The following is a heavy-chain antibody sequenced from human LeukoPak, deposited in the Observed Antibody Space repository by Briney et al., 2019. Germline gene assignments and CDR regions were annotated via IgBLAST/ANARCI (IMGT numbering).Heavy chain of an antibody. J-gene: IGHJ3*02. D-gene: IGHD2/OR15-2a*01. CDR2: ISSSGSTI. CDR1: GFTFSSYE. CDR3: ARVSRVSSTAFDI. Sequence: PGGSLRLSCAASGFTFSSYEMNWGRQAPGKGLEWVSYISSSGSTIYYADSVKGRFTISRDNAKNSLYLQMNSLRAEDTAVYYCARVSRVSSTAFDIWGQGTMVTVSS. V-gene: IGHV3-48*03.